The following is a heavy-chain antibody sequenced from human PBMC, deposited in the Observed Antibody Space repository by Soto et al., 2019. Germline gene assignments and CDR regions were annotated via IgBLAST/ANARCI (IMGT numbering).Heavy chain of an antibody. D-gene: IGHD1-20*01. J-gene: IGHJ4*02. V-gene: IGHV3-48*02. Sequence: GESLKISCAASGFTFSSYSMNWVRQAPGKGLEWVSYISSSSSTIYYADSVKGRFTISRDNAKNSLYLQMNSLRDEDTAVYYCARDHITIFDYWGQGTLVTVSS. CDR1: GFTFSSYS. CDR2: ISSSSSTI. CDR3: ARDHITIFDY.